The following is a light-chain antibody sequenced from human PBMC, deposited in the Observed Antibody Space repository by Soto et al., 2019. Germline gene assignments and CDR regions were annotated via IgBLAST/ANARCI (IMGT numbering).Light chain of an antibody. Sequence: DIQVTQSPSTLSASVGDRVTITCRASQTISSWLAWYQQKPGTAPKLLIYDASTLESGVPSRFSGSGSGTEFTLTISSLQPDDFATYYCQQYNTYSWTFGQGTKVDIK. CDR3: QQYNTYSWT. V-gene: IGKV1-5*01. CDR2: DAS. CDR1: QTISSW. J-gene: IGKJ1*01.